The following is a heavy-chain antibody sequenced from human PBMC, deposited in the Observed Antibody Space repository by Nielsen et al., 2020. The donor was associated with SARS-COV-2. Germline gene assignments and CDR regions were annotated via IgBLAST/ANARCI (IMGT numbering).Heavy chain of an antibody. J-gene: IGHJ5*02. D-gene: IGHD1-14*01. CDR3: AKIHRAGPTPEDKWS. CDR2: INGSGCRT. CDR1: GFTFSRNA. Sequence: GESLKTPCAASGFTFSRNAMRWVRQAPETGLEGVSGINGSGCRTHYADPVKVRFTISRDNSKNTMSLQINGLRAVDTAVYYCAKIHRAGPTPEDKWSWGQGTLVTVSS. V-gene: IGHV3-23*01.